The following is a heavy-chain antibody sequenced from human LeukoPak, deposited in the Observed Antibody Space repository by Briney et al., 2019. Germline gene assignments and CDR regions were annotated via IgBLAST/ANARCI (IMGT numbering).Heavy chain of an antibody. Sequence: GASVKVSCKASGNIFDKYYIHWVRQAPGQGLEWMGWINPRTAGTNYAQKFQGRVSMTRDTSITTVYMELSSLRSEDTGVFYCAGDDQTNSSWAPFDHWGQGSLITVSS. D-gene: IGHD2-2*01. CDR3: AGDDQTNSSWAPFDH. V-gene: IGHV1-2*02. CDR1: GNIFDKYY. J-gene: IGHJ4*02. CDR2: INPRTAGT.